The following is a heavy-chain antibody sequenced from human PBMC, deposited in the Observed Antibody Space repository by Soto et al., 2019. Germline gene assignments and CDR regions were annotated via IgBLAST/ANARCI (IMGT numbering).Heavy chain of an antibody. Sequence: GGSLRLSCAASGFTFSNYGMHWVRQAPGKGLEWVTIIWYDGSNKYYADTVKGRFTISRDNSKNTLYLQMNSLRAEDTAVYYCARTVGYWFDPWGQGTLVTVSS. CDR1: GFTFSNYG. CDR3: ARTVGYWFDP. D-gene: IGHD1-26*01. CDR2: IWYDGSNK. V-gene: IGHV3-33*01. J-gene: IGHJ5*02.